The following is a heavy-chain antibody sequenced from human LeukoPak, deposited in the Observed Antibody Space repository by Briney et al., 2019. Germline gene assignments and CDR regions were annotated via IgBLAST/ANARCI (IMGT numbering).Heavy chain of an antibody. D-gene: IGHD5-12*01. CDR2: IYYNGNT. CDR3: ARGGSLRYYYYYGMDV. J-gene: IGHJ6*02. V-gene: IGHV4-61*08. Sequence: KPSETLSLTCTVSGGSVGSGGSHWVWIRQPPGRGLEWIGYIYYNGNTNYNPSLESRVTISVDTSKNQFSLKLSSVTAADTAVYYCARGGSLRYYYYYGMDVWGQGTTVTVSS. CDR1: GGSVGSGGSH.